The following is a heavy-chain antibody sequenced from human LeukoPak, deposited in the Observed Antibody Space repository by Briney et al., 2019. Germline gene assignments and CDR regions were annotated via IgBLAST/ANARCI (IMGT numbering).Heavy chain of an antibody. J-gene: IGHJ3*02. V-gene: IGHV3-53*01. Sequence: EGSLRLSCAASGFTVSSNYMSWVRQAPGKGLEWVSVLYSGGSTYYADSVKGRFTISRDNSKNTLYLQMNNLRAEDTAVYYCARALSSISPLDIWGQGTMVTVSS. CDR1: GFTVSSNY. CDR2: LYSGGST. CDR3: ARALSSISPLDI. D-gene: IGHD6-6*01.